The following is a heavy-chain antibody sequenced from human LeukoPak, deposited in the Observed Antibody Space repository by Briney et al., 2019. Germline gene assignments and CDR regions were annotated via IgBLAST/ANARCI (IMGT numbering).Heavy chain of an antibody. J-gene: IGHJ3*02. CDR2: IYYSGST. CDR1: GGSISSGGYY. Sequence: SETLSLTCTVSGGSISSGGYYWSWIRQHPGKGLEWIVYIYYSGSTYYNPSLKSRVTISVDTSKNQFSLKLSSVTAADTAVYYCATTCYYDSSGYYYAGAFDIWGQGTMVTVSS. V-gene: IGHV4-31*03. D-gene: IGHD3-22*01. CDR3: ATTCYYDSSGYYYAGAFDI.